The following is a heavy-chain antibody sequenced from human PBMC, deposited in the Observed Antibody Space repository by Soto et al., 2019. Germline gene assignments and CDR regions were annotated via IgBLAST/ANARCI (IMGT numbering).Heavy chain of an antibody. J-gene: IGHJ6*02. CDR3: ARGLSSSPMLGMDV. CDR1: GFTFSSYA. D-gene: IGHD6-6*01. Sequence: EVQLLESGGGLVQPGGSLRLSCAASGFTFSSYAMSWVRQAPGKGLEWVSAISGSGGSTYYADSVKGRFTIYRDNSTNTLYRQMNSLGAEDTAVYYCARGLSSSPMLGMDVWGQGTTVTVSS. V-gene: IGHV3-23*01. CDR2: ISGSGGST.